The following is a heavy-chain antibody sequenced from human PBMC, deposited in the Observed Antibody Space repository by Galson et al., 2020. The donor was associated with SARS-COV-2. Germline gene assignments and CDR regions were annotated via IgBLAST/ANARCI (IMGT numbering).Heavy chain of an antibody. CDR2: INHSGST. Sequence: SETLSLTCAVYGGSFSGYYWSWIRQPPGKGLEWIGEINHSGSTNYNPSLKSRVTISVDTSKNQFSLKLSSVTAADTAVYYCARGGWRHTGYSYGYQPCQYFDYWGQGTLVTVSS. CDR3: ARGGWRHTGYSYGYQPCQYFDY. CDR1: GGSFSGYY. V-gene: IGHV4-34*01. J-gene: IGHJ4*02. D-gene: IGHD5-18*01.